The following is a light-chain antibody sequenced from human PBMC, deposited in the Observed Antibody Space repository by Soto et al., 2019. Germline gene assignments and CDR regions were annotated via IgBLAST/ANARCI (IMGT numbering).Light chain of an antibody. CDR3: QQYDNWLRT. J-gene: IGKJ1*01. CDR2: GAS. V-gene: IGKV3-15*01. CDR1: QDISTN. Sequence: EIVMTQSPATLSVSLGERATLSCRASQDISTNLAWYQQKPGQAPRLLIYGASTRATGIPARFSGGGSGTEFTLTISSLQSEDFAVYYCQQYDNWLRTFGQGTKVEIK.